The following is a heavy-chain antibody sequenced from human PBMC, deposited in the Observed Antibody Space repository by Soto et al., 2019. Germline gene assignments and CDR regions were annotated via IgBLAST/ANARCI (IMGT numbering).Heavy chain of an antibody. J-gene: IGHJ6*02. CDR1: VYTFTSYD. Sequence: CKASVYTFTSYDINLVRHATGQGLEWRGWMNPNSGNTGYAQKFQGRVTMTRKTSISTAYMELSSLRSEDTAVYYCARPLTTNGYGMDVWGHGPTITVSS. V-gene: IGHV1-8*01. CDR3: ARPLTTNGYGMDV. D-gene: IGHD1-1*01. CDR2: MNPNSGNT.